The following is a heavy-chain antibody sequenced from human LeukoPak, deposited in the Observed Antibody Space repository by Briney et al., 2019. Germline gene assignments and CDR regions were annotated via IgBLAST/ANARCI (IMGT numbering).Heavy chain of an antibody. CDR1: GFTFSSYG. CDR2: ISYDGSNK. J-gene: IGHJ4*02. D-gene: IGHD3-3*01. Sequence: GGSLRLSCAASGFTFSSYGMHWVRQAPGKGLEWVAVISYDGSNKYYADSVKGRFTISRDNSKNTLYLQMNSLRAEDTGVYYCAKDHYWSIDYWGRGTLVTVSS. CDR3: AKDHYWSIDY. V-gene: IGHV3-30*18.